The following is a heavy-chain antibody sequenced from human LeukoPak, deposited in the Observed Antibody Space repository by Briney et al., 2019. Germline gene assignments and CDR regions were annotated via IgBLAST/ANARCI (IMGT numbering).Heavy chain of an antibody. CDR3: ARGARIVGATALDY. V-gene: IGHV1-18*01. CDR2: ISAYNGNT. Sequence: LEASVKVSCKASGYTFTSYGISWVRQAPGQGLEWMGWISAYNGNTNYAQKLQGRVTMTTDTSTSTAYMELRSLRSDDTAVYYCARGARIVGATALDYWGQGTLVTVSS. CDR1: GYTFTSYG. D-gene: IGHD1-26*01. J-gene: IGHJ4*02.